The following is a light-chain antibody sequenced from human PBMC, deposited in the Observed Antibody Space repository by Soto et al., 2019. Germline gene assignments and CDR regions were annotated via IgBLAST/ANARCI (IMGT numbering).Light chain of an antibody. J-gene: IGLJ1*01. Sequence: QSVLTQPRSVSGSPGQSVTISCTGTSSDVGGYNYVSWYQQHPGEAPKLMIYDVSKRPSGVPDRFSGSKSGNTASLTISGLQAEDEADYYCCSYAGSYTFAVFGTGTKLTVL. CDR1: SSDVGGYNY. V-gene: IGLV2-11*01. CDR2: DVS. CDR3: CSYAGSYTFAV.